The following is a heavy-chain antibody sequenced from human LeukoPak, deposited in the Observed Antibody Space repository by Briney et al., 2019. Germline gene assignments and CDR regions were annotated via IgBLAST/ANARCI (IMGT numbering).Heavy chain of an antibody. Sequence: PSETLSLTCTVSGGAISSYYWSWIRHPPGKGLEWIGYIYYSGSTNYNPSLKSRVTISVDTSKNQFSLKLSSVTAADTAVYHCARHMGRVAGSGIDYWGQGTLVTVSS. CDR1: GGAISSYY. CDR2: IYYSGST. D-gene: IGHD6-19*01. V-gene: IGHV4-59*08. CDR3: ARHMGRVAGSGIDY. J-gene: IGHJ4*02.